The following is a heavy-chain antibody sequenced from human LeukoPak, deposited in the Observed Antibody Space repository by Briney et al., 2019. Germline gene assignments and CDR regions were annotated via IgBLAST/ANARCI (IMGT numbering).Heavy chain of an antibody. CDR2: INHSGST. CDR1: GGSFSGYY. V-gene: IGHV4-34*01. CDR3: ARGGYYYGSGSYQGAYYYYYGMDV. J-gene: IGHJ6*04. Sequence: PLETLSLTCAVYGGSFSGYYWSWIRQPPGKGLEWIGEINHSGSTNYNPSLKSRVTISVDTSKNQFSLKLSSVTAADTAVYYCARGGYYYGSGSYQGAYYYYYGMDVWGKGTTVTVSS. D-gene: IGHD3-10*01.